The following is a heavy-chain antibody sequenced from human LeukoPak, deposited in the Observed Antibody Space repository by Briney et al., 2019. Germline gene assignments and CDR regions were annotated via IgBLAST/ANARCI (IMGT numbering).Heavy chain of an antibody. CDR3: ARAYQRLGYLSLPDY. CDR2: IHPSTGNP. V-gene: IGHV7-4-1*02. D-gene: IGHD3-16*02. CDR1: GYTFTNYA. J-gene: IGHJ4*02. Sequence: ASVKVSCKASGYTFTNYAMNWVRQAPGQGLEWMGWIHPSTGNPTYAQGFTGRFVFSLDTSVSTTYLQISSLKAEDAAVYYCARAYQRLGYLSLPDYWGQGTLVTVSS.